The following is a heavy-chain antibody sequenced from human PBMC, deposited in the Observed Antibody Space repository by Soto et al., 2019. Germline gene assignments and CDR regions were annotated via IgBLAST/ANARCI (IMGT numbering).Heavy chain of an antibody. Sequence: PGGSLRLSCAASGFTFSSDWMHWVRQAPGKGLEWVAVIWYDGSNKYYADSVKGRFTISRDNSKNTLYLQMNSLRAEDTAVYYCARDGGYSSSWYPDYWGQGTLVTVSS. CDR1: GFTFSSDW. CDR3: ARDGGYSSSWYPDY. D-gene: IGHD6-13*01. CDR2: IWYDGSNK. J-gene: IGHJ4*02. V-gene: IGHV3-33*08.